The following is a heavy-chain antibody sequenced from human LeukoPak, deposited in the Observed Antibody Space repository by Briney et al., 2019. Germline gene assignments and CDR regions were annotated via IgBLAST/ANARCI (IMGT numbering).Heavy chain of an antibody. CDR3: ARDSGGFWTPFDY. CDR1: GFTFSNYA. CDR2: ISSNGGST. D-gene: IGHD3/OR15-3a*01. V-gene: IGHV3-64*01. Sequence: GGSLRLSCAASGFTFSNYAMHWVRQAPGKGLEYVSAISSNGGSTYYANSVKGRFTISRDNSKNTLYLQMGSLRAEDMAVYYCARDSGGFWTPFDYWGQGTLVTVSS. J-gene: IGHJ4*02.